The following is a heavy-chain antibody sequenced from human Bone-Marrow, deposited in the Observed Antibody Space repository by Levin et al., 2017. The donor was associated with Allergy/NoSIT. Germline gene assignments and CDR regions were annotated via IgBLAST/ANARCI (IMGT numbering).Heavy chain of an antibody. Sequence: GGSLRLSCAASGFTVSSDYMSWVRQAPGKGLEWVSSVNGGGGASYADSVEGRFTVSRDSSKNTMYLQMESLRVEDTAGYYCARVRLACCSGGACYSLAKWGQGTLVTVSS. D-gene: IGHD2-15*01. V-gene: IGHV3-53*01. CDR1: GFTVSSDY. CDR2: VNGGGGA. J-gene: IGHJ4*02. CDR3: ARVRLACCSGGACYSLAK.